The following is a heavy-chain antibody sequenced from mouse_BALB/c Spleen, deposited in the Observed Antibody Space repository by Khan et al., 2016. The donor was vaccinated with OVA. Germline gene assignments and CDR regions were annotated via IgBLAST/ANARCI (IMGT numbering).Heavy chain of an antibody. CDR3: ASHLTGSSAY. J-gene: IGHJ3*01. CDR2: ISRGGDYT. Sequence: EVELVVSGGDLVKPGGSLKLSCAASGFIFSSYSMSLIRQTPDRRLEWVATISRGGDYTYSPDSVKGRFTISRGDAKNTLYLQRSRLKSEDTAMYYCASHLTGSSAYWGQGTLVTVSA. CDR1: GFIFSSYS. D-gene: IGHD4-1*01. V-gene: IGHV5-6*01.